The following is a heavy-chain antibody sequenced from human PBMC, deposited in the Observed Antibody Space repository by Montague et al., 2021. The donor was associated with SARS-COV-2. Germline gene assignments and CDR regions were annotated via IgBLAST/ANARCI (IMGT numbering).Heavy chain of an antibody. D-gene: IGHD3-10*01. J-gene: IGHJ6*02. Sequence: TLSLTCTVSGASVSTRHYYWSWIRQPVGKGLEWIGRVYPSGNTNYNPSLKSRVSISVDTSKNQISLKLSSVTAADTAVYYCARVRGAALYFGEVGYYGMVVWGQGTTVTVSS. CDR1: GASVSTRHYY. CDR3: ARVRGAALYFGEVGYYGMVV. CDR2: VYPSGNT. V-gene: IGHV4-61*02.